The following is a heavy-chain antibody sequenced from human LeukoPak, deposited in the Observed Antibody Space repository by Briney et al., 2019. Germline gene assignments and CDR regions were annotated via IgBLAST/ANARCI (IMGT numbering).Heavy chain of an antibody. Sequence: TETLSLTCAVYGVSFSGYYWSWIRQPPGKGLEWIGEINHSGSTNYNPSLKSRVTISVDTSKNQFSLKLSSVTAADTAVYYCARRRRAYCGGDCYSHFDYWGQGTLVTVSS. D-gene: IGHD2-21*02. J-gene: IGHJ4*02. CDR1: GVSFSGYY. V-gene: IGHV4-34*01. CDR2: INHSGST. CDR3: ARRRRAYCGGDCYSHFDY.